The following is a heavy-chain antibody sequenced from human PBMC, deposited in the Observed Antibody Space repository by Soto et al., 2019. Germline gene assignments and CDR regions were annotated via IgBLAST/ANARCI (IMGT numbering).Heavy chain of an antibody. V-gene: IGHV3-73*01. CDR2: IRSKANSYAT. CDR3: TSVGYSYGYVINY. CDR1: GFTFSGSA. D-gene: IGHD5-18*01. J-gene: IGHJ4*02. Sequence: GGSLSLSCAASGFTFSGSAMHWVRQASGKGLEWVGRIRSKANSYATAYAALVKGRFTISRDDSKNTAYLQMNSLRTEDTAVYYCTSVGYSYGYVINYWGQGTLVTVSS.